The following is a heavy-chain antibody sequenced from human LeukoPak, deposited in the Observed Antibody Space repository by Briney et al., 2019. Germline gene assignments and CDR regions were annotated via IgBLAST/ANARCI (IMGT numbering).Heavy chain of an antibody. CDR3: AKDLYSYGLAGLDY. D-gene: IGHD5-18*01. CDR1: GFTFDDYA. J-gene: IGHJ4*02. V-gene: IGHV3-43D*03. CDR2: ISWDGGST. Sequence: PGGSLRLSCAASGFTFDDYAMHWVRQAPGKGLEWVSLISWDGGSTYYADSVKGRFTISRDNSKNSLHLQMNSLRAEDTALYYCAKDLYSYGLAGLDYWGQGTLVTVSS.